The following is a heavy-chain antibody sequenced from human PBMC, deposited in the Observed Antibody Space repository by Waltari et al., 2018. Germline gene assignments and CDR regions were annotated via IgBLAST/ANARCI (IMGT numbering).Heavy chain of an antibody. V-gene: IGHV6-1*01. CDR2: TYYRSKGYN. J-gene: IGHJ5*02. CDR3: ARGPNWNYAWFDP. D-gene: IGHD1-7*01. CDR1: GHSVSSNSAA. Sequence: QVQLQQSGPGLVKPSQTLSLTCAISGHSVSSNSAAWTCHRPSPSRGLEWLGRTYYRSKGYNDYAVSVKSRITSNPDTSKNQVSLQLNSVTPEDTAVYYCARGPNWNYAWFDPWGQGTLVTVSS.